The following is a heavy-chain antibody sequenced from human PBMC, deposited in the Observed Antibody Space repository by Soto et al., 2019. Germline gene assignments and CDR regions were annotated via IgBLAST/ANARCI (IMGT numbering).Heavy chain of an antibody. J-gene: IGHJ6*02. CDR2: MNPNSGNT. Sequence: RASVKVSCKASGYTFTSYDINWVRQATGQGLEWMGWMNPNSGNTGYAQKFQGRVTMTRNTSISTAYMELSSLRSEDTAVYYCARTLGYCSGGSCYSVDYYYYGMDVWRQRTTVTVSS. CDR3: ARTLGYCSGGSCYSVDYYYYGMDV. D-gene: IGHD2-15*01. CDR1: GYTFTSYD. V-gene: IGHV1-8*01.